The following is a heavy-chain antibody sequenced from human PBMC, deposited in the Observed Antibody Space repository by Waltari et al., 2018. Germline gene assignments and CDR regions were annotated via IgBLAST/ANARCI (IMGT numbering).Heavy chain of an antibody. D-gene: IGHD6-13*01. CDR3: ARDLSSWYRGTTYYYYGMDV. J-gene: IGHJ6*02. CDR2: IWYDGSNK. CDR1: GFTFSTYG. V-gene: IGHV3-33*01. Sequence: QVQVVESGGGVVRPGRSLRLSCAASGFTFSTYGMHWVRPAPGKGLEWVAVIWYDGSNKYYADSVKGRFTISRDNSKKTLHLQMNSLRAEDTAVYYCARDLSSWYRGTTYYYYGMDVWGQGTTVTVSS.